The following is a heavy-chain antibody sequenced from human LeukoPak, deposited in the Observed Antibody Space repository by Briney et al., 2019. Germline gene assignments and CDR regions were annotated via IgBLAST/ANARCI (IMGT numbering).Heavy chain of an antibody. Sequence: GGSLRLSCAASGFTFSSYWTSWVRQAPGKGLEWVANIKRDGSEKYYVDSVKGRFTISRDNAKNSLYLQMSSLRAEDTAVYYCAKVAVTTGTKGVDAFDIWGQGTMVTVSS. CDR1: GFTFSSYW. J-gene: IGHJ3*02. CDR3: AKVAVTTGTKGVDAFDI. V-gene: IGHV3-7*01. D-gene: IGHD1-7*01. CDR2: IKRDGSEK.